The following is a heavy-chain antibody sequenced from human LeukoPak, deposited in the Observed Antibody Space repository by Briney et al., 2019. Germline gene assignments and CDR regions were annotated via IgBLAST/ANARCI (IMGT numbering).Heavy chain of an antibody. CDR1: GGTFSSYA. V-gene: IGHV1-69*13. CDR3: ARGSQQLAPFDY. J-gene: IGHJ4*02. Sequence: SVKVSCKASGGTFSSYAISWVRQAPGQGLEWMGGIIPIFGTANYAQKFQGRATITADESTSTAYMELSSLRSEDTAVYYCARGSQQLAPFDYWGQGTLVTVSS. D-gene: IGHD6-13*01. CDR2: IIPIFGTA.